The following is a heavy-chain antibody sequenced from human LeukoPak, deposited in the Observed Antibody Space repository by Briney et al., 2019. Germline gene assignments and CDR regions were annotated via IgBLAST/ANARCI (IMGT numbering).Heavy chain of an antibody. CDR2: INWNGGST. V-gene: IGHV3-20*04. J-gene: IGHJ3*02. Sequence: GGSLRLSCAASGVTLDDYGMSWVRQAPGKGLEWVSGINWNGGSTVYADSVKGRFTISRDNAKNSLYLQMNSLRAEDTALYYYSREPFVYYDSSGDYYRNAFDIWGQGTMVTVSS. D-gene: IGHD3-22*01. CDR3: SREPFVYYDSSGDYYRNAFDI. CDR1: GVTLDDYG.